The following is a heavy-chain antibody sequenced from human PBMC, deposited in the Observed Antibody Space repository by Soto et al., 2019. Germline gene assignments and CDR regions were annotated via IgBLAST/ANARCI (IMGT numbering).Heavy chain of an antibody. CDR3: ARADYYDSSGYHQTLDY. CDR2: INAGNGNT. J-gene: IGHJ4*02. V-gene: IGHV1-3*01. D-gene: IGHD3-22*01. CDR1: GYTFTSYA. Sequence: ASVKVSCKASGYTFTSYALHWVRQAPGQRLEWMGWINAGNGNTKYSQKFQGRVTITRDTSASTAYMELSSLRSEDTAVYYCARADYYDSSGYHQTLDYWGQGTLVTVSS.